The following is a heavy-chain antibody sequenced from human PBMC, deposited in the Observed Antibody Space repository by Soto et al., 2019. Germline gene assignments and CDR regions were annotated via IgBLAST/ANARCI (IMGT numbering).Heavy chain of an antibody. J-gene: IGHJ6*02. Sequence: EVQLVESGGGLVQPGGSLRLSCAASGFTFSSYSMNWVRQAPGKGLEWVSYISSSSSTIYYADSVKGRFTISRDNAKNSRYLQMNSLRDEDTAVYYCARGERPAYYYYGMDVWGQGTTVTVSS. CDR1: GFTFSSYS. D-gene: IGHD2-2*01. V-gene: IGHV3-48*02. CDR2: ISSSSSTI. CDR3: ARGERPAYYYYGMDV.